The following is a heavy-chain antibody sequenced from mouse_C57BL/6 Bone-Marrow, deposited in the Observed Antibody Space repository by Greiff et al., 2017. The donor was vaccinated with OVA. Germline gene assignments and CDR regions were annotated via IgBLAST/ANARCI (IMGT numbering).Heavy chain of an antibody. Sequence: EVKLVESGGGLVQPKGSLKLSCAASGFSFNTYAMNWVRQAPGKGLEWVARIRSKSNNYATYYADSVKDRFTISRDDSESMLYLQMNNLKTEDTAMYYRVRHSHYYGGYAMDYWGQGTSVTVSS. D-gene: IGHD1-2*01. J-gene: IGHJ4*01. CDR3: VRHSHYYGGYAMDY. V-gene: IGHV10-1*01. CDR1: GFSFNTYA. CDR2: IRSKSNNYAT.